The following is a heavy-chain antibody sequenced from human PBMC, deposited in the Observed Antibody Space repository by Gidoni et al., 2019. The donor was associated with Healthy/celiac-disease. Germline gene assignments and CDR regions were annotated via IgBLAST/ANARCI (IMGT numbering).Heavy chain of an antibody. V-gene: IGHV4-31*03. D-gene: IGHD5-12*01. Sequence: QVQLQESGPGLVKPSQTLSLPCTVSGGSISSGGYYWSWIRQHPGKGLEWIGYIYYSGSTYYNPSLKSRVTISVDTSKNQFSLKLSSVTAADTAVYYCARVTGEMATIIIDYWGQGTLVTVSS. CDR1: GGSISSGGYY. J-gene: IGHJ4*02. CDR3: ARVTGEMATIIIDY. CDR2: IYYSGST.